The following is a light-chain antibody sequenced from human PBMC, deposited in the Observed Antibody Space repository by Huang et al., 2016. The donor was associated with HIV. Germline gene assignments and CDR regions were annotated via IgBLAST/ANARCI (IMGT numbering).Light chain of an antibody. CDR3: QQYNNWPHT. Sequence: EIVMTQSPATLSVSPGERATLSCMASQSVSSNLAWYQQKPGQAPRLLIYGASTRATGIPARFSGTGSGTEFTLTISSLQSEDFAVYNCQQYNNWPHTFGQGTKLEIK. CDR1: QSVSSN. CDR2: GAS. V-gene: IGKV3-15*01. J-gene: IGKJ2*01.